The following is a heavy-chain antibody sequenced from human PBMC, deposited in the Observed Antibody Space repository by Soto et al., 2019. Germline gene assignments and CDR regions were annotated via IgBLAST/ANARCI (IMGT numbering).Heavy chain of an antibody. D-gene: IGHD5-18*01. V-gene: IGHV5-10-1*01. CDR1: GYTFSGHW. J-gene: IGHJ4*02. CDR2: IDPSDSYI. Sequence: GESLKISCKTSGYTFSGHWISWGLQVPGKGLEWMGNIDPSDSYINYNPAFRGHVTFSVDKSSSTAYLHWRSLGPSDTAIYYCAREGGYSYGPGGGGYWGQGTLVTVSS. CDR3: AREGGYSYGPGGGGY.